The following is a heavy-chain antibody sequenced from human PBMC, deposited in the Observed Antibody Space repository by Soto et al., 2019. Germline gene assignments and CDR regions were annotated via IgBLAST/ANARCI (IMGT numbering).Heavy chain of an antibody. Sequence: QVQLVQSGAEVKKPGSSVKVSCKASGGTFSRYTITWVRQAPGQGLEWMGGITPMFGTPNYAQKFQGRVTITADESKSTAYMELSSLRSEDTAMYYCARDGTLYDSSAYYYLYWGKGTLVTVSS. CDR1: GGTFSRYT. CDR2: ITPMFGTP. D-gene: IGHD3-22*01. J-gene: IGHJ4*02. V-gene: IGHV1-69*01. CDR3: ARDGTLYDSSAYYYLY.